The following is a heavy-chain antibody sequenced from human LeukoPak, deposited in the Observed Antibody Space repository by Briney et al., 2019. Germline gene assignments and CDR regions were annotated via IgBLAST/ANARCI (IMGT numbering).Heavy chain of an antibody. D-gene: IGHD5-24*01. V-gene: IGHV3-23*01. Sequence: GGSLRLSCVASGFTFSSYAMSWVRQAPGKGLEWVSAISGSSGNTHYADSVKGRFTISRDNSKNTLYLQMNSLRAEDTAVYYCARDLWLQDNYYLDVWGKGTTVTVSS. CDR1: GFTFSSYA. CDR2: ISGSSGNT. J-gene: IGHJ6*03. CDR3: ARDLWLQDNYYLDV.